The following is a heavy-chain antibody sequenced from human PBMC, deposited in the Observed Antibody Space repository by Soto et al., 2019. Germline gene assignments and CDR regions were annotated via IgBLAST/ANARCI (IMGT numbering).Heavy chain of an antibody. CDR3: ARAAWFLEWLSHEDV. CDR2: ISYDGSNK. Sequence: GGSLRLSCPASGFTFSSYPMHWVRQAPGKGLEWVAVISYDGSNKYYADSVKGRFTISRDNSKNTLYLQMNSLRAEDTAVYYCARAAWFLEWLSHEDVWGQGTTVTVSS. CDR1: GFTFSSYP. J-gene: IGHJ6*02. D-gene: IGHD3-3*01. V-gene: IGHV3-30-3*01.